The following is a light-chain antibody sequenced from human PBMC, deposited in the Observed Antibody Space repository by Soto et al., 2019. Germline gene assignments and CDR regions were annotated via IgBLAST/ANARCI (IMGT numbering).Light chain of an antibody. CDR2: KAS. Sequence: DIQMTQSPSTLSASVGERVTITCRASQSISSWLAWYQQKPGKAPKLLIYKASSLESGVPSMFSGSGSRTEFTLTSSSLQPDDFATYYCQQYNSYTLTFGHGTKVDIK. CDR3: QQYNSYTLT. CDR1: QSISSW. J-gene: IGKJ3*01. V-gene: IGKV1-5*03.